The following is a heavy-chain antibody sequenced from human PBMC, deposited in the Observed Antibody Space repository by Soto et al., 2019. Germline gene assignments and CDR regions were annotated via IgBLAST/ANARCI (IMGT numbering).Heavy chain of an antibody. Sequence: SETLALTCVVYGGSISSSNWWSWVRQPPGKGLEWIGEIYHSGSTNYNPSLKSRVTISVDKSKNQFSLKLSSVTAADTAVYYCASFAHCGVDCGGDYWGKGTLVTVSP. CDR3: ASFAHCGVDCGGDY. D-gene: IGHD2-21*02. V-gene: IGHV4-4*02. J-gene: IGHJ4*02. CDR2: IYHSGST. CDR1: GGSISSSNW.